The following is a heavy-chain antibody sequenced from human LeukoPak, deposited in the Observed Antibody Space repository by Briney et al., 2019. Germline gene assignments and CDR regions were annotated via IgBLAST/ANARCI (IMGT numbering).Heavy chain of an antibody. V-gene: IGHV3-21*01. Sequence: TAGGSLRLSCAASGFTFSSYSMNWVRQAPGEGLEWVSSISSSGSYIYYADSVKGRFTISRDNAKNSLYLQMNSLRAEDTAVYYCARDVTVYLHSYGMDVWGQGTTVTVSS. CDR2: ISSSGSYI. CDR1: GFTFSSYS. D-gene: IGHD3-3*02. J-gene: IGHJ6*02. CDR3: ARDVTVYLHSYGMDV.